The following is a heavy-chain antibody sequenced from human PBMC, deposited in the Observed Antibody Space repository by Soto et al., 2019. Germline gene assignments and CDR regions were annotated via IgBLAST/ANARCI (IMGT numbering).Heavy chain of an antibody. V-gene: IGHV1-18*01. J-gene: IGHJ4*02. D-gene: IGHD1-1*01. CDR3: ARGQYWKNNWNDEAGGDY. CDR2: ISAYNGNT. CDR1: CYTFTSYG. Sequence: ASVKVSCKASCYTFTSYGISWVRQAPGQGLEWMGWISAYNGNTNYAQKLQGRVTMTTDTSTSTAYMELRSLRSDDTAVYYCARGQYWKNNWNDEAGGDYWGQGTLVTVSS.